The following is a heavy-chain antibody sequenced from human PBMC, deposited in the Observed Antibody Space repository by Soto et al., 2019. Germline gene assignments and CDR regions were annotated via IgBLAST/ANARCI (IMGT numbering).Heavy chain of an antibody. CDR1: AFPYSEHA. V-gene: IGHV3-11*01. J-gene: IGHJ6*02. D-gene: IGHD3-16*01. Sequence: GGPMRLSCSAAAFPYSEHAMALFVKDQGMGPEIVAHMSGLGSSEAYGDSGKSRFSIFRENSKNLLFLQMSFLRAEDTAVYYRAREISYVSGGHLYYGMDVWGQGT. CDR2: MSGLGSSE. CDR3: AREISYVSGGHLYYGMDV.